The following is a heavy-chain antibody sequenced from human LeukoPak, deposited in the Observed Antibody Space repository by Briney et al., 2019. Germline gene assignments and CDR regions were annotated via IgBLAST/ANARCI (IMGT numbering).Heavy chain of an antibody. J-gene: IGHJ6*02. V-gene: IGHV1-69*04. Sequence: SVKVSCKASGGTFSSYAISWVRQAPGQGLEWMGRIIPILGIANYAQKFQGRVTITADKSTSTAYMELSSLRSEDTAVYYCARDTAWGALTGYYGMDVWGQGTTVTVSS. D-gene: IGHD3-9*01. CDR1: GGTFSSYA. CDR3: ARDTAWGALTGYYGMDV. CDR2: IIPILGIA.